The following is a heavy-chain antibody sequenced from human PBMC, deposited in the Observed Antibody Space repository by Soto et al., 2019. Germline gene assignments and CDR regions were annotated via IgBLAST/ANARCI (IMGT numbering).Heavy chain of an antibody. CDR2: IIPIFGTE. J-gene: IGHJ6*02. D-gene: IGHD3-10*01. V-gene: IGHV1-69*13. CDR1: GGTFSSYA. Sequence: SSVKVSCKASGGTFSSYAISWVRQAPGQGLEWMGGIIPIFGTENSAQKFQGRVTSTADESKSTADMQLSRLRSEETAVYYCARDNWFGSYYYYRMDVWGQGTTVTVSS. CDR3: ARDNWFGSYYYYRMDV.